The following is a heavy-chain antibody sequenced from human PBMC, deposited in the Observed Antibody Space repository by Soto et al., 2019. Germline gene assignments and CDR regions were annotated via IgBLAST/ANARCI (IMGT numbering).Heavy chain of an antibody. D-gene: IGHD1-7*01. CDR2: ITSSGPYT. V-gene: IGHV3-21*06. CDR1: GITFTNYG. CDR3: AACLPSTWNYDFDY. Sequence: EVQLVESGGGLVKPGGSLRLSCAASGITFTNYGFNWVRQASGKGLEWVSSITSSGPYTSYADSVRGRFTLSRDNAKNPLYLHLNSLRVEDTAVYYCAACLPSTWNYDFDYWGQGDLVTVCS. J-gene: IGHJ4*02.